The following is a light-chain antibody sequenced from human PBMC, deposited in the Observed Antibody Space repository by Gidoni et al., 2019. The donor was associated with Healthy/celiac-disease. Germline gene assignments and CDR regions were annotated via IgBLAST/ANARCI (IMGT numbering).Light chain of an antibody. CDR2: KAS. Sequence: DIQMTQSPSTLSASVGDRVTITCRASQSISSWLAWYQQKPGKAPKLLIYKASSLESGVPSRFSGTLTISSLQPDDFATYYCQQYNTYPGVTFXGXTKVEIK. J-gene: IGKJ4*01. CDR3: QQYNTYPGVT. V-gene: IGKV1-5*03. CDR1: QSISSW.